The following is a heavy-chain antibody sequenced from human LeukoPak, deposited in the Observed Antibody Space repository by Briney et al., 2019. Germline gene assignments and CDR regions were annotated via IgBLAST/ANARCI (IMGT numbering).Heavy chain of an antibody. CDR2: IYYSGST. D-gene: IGHD3-10*01. V-gene: IGHV4-39*01. J-gene: IGHJ4*02. CDR1: GGSISSSSYY. CDR3: ARRTMVRGVIITYPFFYFDY. Sequence: SETLSLTCTVSGGSISSSSYYWGWIRQPPGKGLEWIGSIYYSGSTYYNPSLKSRVTISVDTSKNQFSLKLSSVTAADTAVYYCARRTMVRGVIITYPFFYFDYWGQGTLVTVSS.